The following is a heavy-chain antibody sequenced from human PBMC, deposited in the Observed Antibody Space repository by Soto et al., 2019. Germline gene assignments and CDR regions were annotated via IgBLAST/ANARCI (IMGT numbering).Heavy chain of an antibody. V-gene: IGHV1-8*01. CDR1: GYTFTSYD. CDR3: ARGLGAIVVVPAASKFDY. CDR2: MNPNSGNT. Sequence: QVQLVQSGAEVKKPGASVKVSCKASGYTFTSYDINWVRQATGQGLEWMGWMNPNSGNTGYAQKFQGRVTMTRNTSINKAYMGLGRLRSEDPAVYYWARGLGAIVVVPAASKFDYWGQGTLVTVSS. J-gene: IGHJ4*02. D-gene: IGHD2-2*01.